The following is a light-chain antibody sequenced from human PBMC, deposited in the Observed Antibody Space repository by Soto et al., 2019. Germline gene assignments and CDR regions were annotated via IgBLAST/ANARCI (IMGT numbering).Light chain of an antibody. CDR3: QQSYTTPVRIT. Sequence: DIQMTQSPSSLSASVGGRVTITCRASQGIRNELGWYQQKPGKAPKRLIYDASSLQSGVPSRFSGSGSGTEFTLTISSLQPEDFATYYCQQSYTTPVRITFGQGTRLEIK. CDR1: QGIRNE. J-gene: IGKJ5*01. V-gene: IGKV1-39*01. CDR2: DAS.